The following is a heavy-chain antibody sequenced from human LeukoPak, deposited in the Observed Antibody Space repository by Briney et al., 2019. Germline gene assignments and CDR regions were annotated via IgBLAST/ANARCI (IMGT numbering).Heavy chain of an antibody. CDR1: GGSFSGYY. Sequence: SETLSLTCAVYGGSFSGYYWSWIRQPPGKGLEWIGEINHSGSTNYNPSLKSRVTISVDTSKNQFSLKLSSVTAADTAVYYCARDSRSSYDFWSGSSNWFDPWGQGTLVTVSS. V-gene: IGHV4-34*01. J-gene: IGHJ5*02. CDR2: INHSGST. D-gene: IGHD3-3*01. CDR3: ARDSRSSYDFWSGSSNWFDP.